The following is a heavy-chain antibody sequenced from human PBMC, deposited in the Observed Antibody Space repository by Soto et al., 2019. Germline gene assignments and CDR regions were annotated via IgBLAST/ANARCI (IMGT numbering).Heavy chain of an antibody. CDR2: IWYDGSNK. J-gene: IGHJ6*03. CDR1: GFTFSSYG. D-gene: IGHD6-13*01. Sequence: GGSLRLSCAAAGFTFSSYGMHWVRQAPGKGLEWVAVIWYDGSNKYYADSLKGRFNICRDNSKNTLYLQMNSLRAEDAAVYYCAMSLPGRGYGSRWPNVYMDVWGKGTTVTVSS. CDR3: AMSLPGRGYGSRWPNVYMDV. V-gene: IGHV3-33*03.